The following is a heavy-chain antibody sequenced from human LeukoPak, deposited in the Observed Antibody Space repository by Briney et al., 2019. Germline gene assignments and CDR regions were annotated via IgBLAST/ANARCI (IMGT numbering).Heavy chain of an antibody. Sequence: ASVKVSCKASGCTFSSYAISWVRQAPGQGLEWMGRIIPITGIANQAQKFQGRVTITADRSTSTAYMELSSLRSEDTAVYYCARGNDYGSGSYYPDFDYWGQGTLVAVSS. J-gene: IGHJ4*02. CDR3: ARGNDYGSGSYYPDFDY. V-gene: IGHV1-69*04. D-gene: IGHD3-10*01. CDR2: IIPITGIA. CDR1: GCTFSSYA.